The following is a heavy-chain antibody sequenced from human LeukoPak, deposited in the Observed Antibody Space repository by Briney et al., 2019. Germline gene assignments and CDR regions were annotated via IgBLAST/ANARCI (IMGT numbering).Heavy chain of an antibody. CDR2: ISYDGSNK. D-gene: IGHD2-21*02. CDR3: ATSPTGDSPGY. CDR1: GFTFSSYA. Sequence: GRSLRLSCAASGFTFSSYAMHWVRQAPGKGLEWVAVISYDGSNKYYADSVKGRFTISRDNSKNTLYLQMNSLRAEDTAVYYCATSPTGDSPGYWGQGTLVTVSS. V-gene: IGHV3-30-3*01. J-gene: IGHJ4*02.